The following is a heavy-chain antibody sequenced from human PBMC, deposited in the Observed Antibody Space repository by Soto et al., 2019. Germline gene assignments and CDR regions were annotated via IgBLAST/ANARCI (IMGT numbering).Heavy chain of an antibody. D-gene: IGHD3-10*01. CDR2: ISYDGSNR. CDR3: AKDLYGSETYTYYCGMDV. V-gene: IGHV3-30*18. Sequence: PGGALRLSCAASGFTFSRFGMHWDSQAPGKGLEWVAVISYDGSNRFYADSVTGRFTISRDNSKNTLCLQVNSLRPEDTAVYHCAKDLYGSETYTYYCGMDVWGQGTTVTVSS. CDR1: GFTFSRFG. J-gene: IGHJ6*02.